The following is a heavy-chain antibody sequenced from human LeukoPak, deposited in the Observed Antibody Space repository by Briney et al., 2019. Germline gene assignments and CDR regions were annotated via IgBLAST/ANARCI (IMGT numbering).Heavy chain of an antibody. CDR2: IYYSGST. CDR1: GGSFSSYY. J-gene: IGHJ4*02. CDR3: ARLDYYDSSGLDY. D-gene: IGHD3-22*01. V-gene: IGHV4-59*08. Sequence: SETLSLTCAVYGGSFSSYYWSWIRQPPGKGLEWIGYIYYSGSTNYNPSLKSRVTISVDTSKNQFSLKLSSVTAADTAVYYCARLDYYDSSGLDYWGQGTLVTVSS.